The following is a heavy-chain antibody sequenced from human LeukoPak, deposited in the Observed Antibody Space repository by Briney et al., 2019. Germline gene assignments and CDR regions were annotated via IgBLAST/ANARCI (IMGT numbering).Heavy chain of an antibody. Sequence: KAGGSLRLSCVASGFTFSSNGMHWVRQAPGKGLEWVTFIQYDGSKKYYADSVKGRFTISRDNSKNTLYLEMNSLRAEDTAVYYCARALSGSYPGSENYWGQGTLVTVSS. CDR2: IQYDGSKK. CDR3: ARALSGSYPGSENY. D-gene: IGHD1-26*01. CDR1: GFTFSSNG. J-gene: IGHJ4*02. V-gene: IGHV3-30*02.